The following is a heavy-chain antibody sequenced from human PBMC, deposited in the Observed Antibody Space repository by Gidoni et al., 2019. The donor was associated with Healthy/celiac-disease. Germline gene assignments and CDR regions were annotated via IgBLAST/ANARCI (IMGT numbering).Heavy chain of an antibody. V-gene: IGHV4-34*01. CDR3: ARVREQRLMYFDL. Sequence: QVQLQQWGAGLLKPSETLSLTCAVYGGSFSGYYWSWIRQPPGKGLEWIGEINHSGSTNYNPSLKSRVTISVDTSKNQFSLKLSSVTAADTAVYYCARVREQRLMYFDLWGRGTLVTVSS. J-gene: IGHJ2*01. CDR1: GGSFSGYY. CDR2: INHSGST.